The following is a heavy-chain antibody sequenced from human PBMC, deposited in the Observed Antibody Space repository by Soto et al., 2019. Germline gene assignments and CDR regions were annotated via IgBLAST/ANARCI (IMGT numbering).Heavy chain of an antibody. J-gene: IGHJ6*03. CDR3: ARDSDDFWSGYYNGGNLGIYYYYMDV. Sequence: GSLRLSCAASGFTFSSYSMNWVRQAPGKGLEWVSYISSSSSTIYYADSVKGRFTISRDNAKNSLYLQMNSLRAEDTAVYYCARDSDDFWSGYYNGGNLGIYYYYMDVWGKGTTVTVSS. V-gene: IGHV3-48*01. CDR1: GFTFSSYS. CDR2: ISSSSSTI. D-gene: IGHD3-3*01.